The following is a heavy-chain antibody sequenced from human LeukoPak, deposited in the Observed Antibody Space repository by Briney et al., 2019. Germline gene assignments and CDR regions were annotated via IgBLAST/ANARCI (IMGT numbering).Heavy chain of an antibody. Sequence: GRSLRLSCAASGFTFSSYAMHWVRQAPGKGLEWVAVISYDGSNKCYADSVKGRFTISRDNSKNTLYLQMNSLRAEDTAVYYCARGKGRDGYKPFDYWGQGTLVTVSS. CDR3: ARGKGRDGYKPFDY. V-gene: IGHV3-30-3*01. D-gene: IGHD5-24*01. CDR1: GFTFSSYA. CDR2: ISYDGSNK. J-gene: IGHJ4*02.